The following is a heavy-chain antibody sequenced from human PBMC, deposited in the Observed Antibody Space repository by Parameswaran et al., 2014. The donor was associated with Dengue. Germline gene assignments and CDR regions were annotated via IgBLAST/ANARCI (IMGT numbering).Heavy chain of an antibody. Sequence: ASETLSLTCSFSGGSISSYNWSWIRQAPGKGLEWIGCIYYSGSSTYNPSLKSRVTISKDTSKNQISLKVSSVTAADTAVYYCARLDWWGYYGLDVWGQGTSVTVSS. V-gene: IGHV4-59*01. CDR1: GGSISSYN. CDR3: ARLDWWGYYGLDV. CDR2: IYYSGSS. D-gene: IGHD2-8*02. J-gene: IGHJ6*02.